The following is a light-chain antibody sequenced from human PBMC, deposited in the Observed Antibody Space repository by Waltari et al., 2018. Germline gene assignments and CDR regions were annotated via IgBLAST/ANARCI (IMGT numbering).Light chain of an antibody. CDR1: QGISSW. CDR3: QQADSLPLT. V-gene: IGKV1-12*01. CDR2: PAS. J-gene: IGKJ4*01. Sequence: DIQLTQSPSSVSASIGDSVTITCRATQGISSWLAWYQQKPGKAPKLLIYPASNLQDGVPSRFSGSGSGADFSLTINSLQAEDSATYFCQQADSLPLTFGGGTKVEIK.